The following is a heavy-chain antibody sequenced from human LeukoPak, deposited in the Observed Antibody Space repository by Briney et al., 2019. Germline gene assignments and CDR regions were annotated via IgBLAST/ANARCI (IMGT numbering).Heavy chain of an antibody. D-gene: IGHD6-25*01. Sequence: GGSLRLSCAASGFTFSDYYMSWIRQAPGKGLEWVSNIGTSSTTIYYADSVKGRFTISRDNAKNSLYLQMNSLRADDTAVYYCARFAAGGSYYYYMDVWGKGTTVTVSS. J-gene: IGHJ6*03. CDR1: GFTFSDYY. V-gene: IGHV3-11*04. CDR3: ARFAAGGSYYYYMDV. CDR2: IGTSSTTI.